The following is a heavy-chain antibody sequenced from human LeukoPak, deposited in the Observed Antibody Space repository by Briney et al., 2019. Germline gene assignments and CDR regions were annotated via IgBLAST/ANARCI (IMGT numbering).Heavy chain of an antibody. CDR3: ARGVVEPAAMSYYYYYYMDV. V-gene: IGHV3-48*03. Sequence: PGGSLRLSCAASGSTLSSYEMNWVRQAPGKGLEWVSYISSSGSTIYYADSVKGRFTISRDNAKNSLCLQVNSLRAEDASVPYCARGVVEPAAMSYYYYYYMDVWGKGTTVTVSS. D-gene: IGHD2-2*01. J-gene: IGHJ6*03. CDR2: ISSSGSTI. CDR1: GSTLSSYE.